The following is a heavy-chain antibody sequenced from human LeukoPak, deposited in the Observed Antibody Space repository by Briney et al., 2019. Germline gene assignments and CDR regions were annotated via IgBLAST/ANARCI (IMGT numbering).Heavy chain of an antibody. D-gene: IGHD6-13*01. CDR2: ISYDGSNK. Sequence: PGRSLSLSCAASGFSFSNGDMHWVRQAPGKGLEWVADISYDGSNKYYADSVKGRFTISRDNSKNTLYLQMSSLRPEDTAVYYCASGGYTSSWYVVDYWGQGTLVTVSS. V-gene: IGHV3-30*03. CDR3: ASGGYTSSWYVVDY. J-gene: IGHJ4*02. CDR1: GFSFSNGD.